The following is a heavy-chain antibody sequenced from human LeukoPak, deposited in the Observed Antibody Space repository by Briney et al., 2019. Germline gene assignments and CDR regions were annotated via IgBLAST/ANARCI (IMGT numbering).Heavy chain of an antibody. CDR2: ISSSSSTI. V-gene: IGHV3-48*01. D-gene: IGHD6-6*01. J-gene: IGHJ6*02. Sequence: GGSLRLSCAASGFTFSSYSMNWVRQAPGKGLEWVSYISSSSSTIYYADSVKGRFTISRDKAKNSLYLQMNSLRAEDTAVYYCARDQIAARLYLGYYYGMDVWGQGTTVTVSS. CDR1: GFTFSSYS. CDR3: ARDQIAARLYLGYYYGMDV.